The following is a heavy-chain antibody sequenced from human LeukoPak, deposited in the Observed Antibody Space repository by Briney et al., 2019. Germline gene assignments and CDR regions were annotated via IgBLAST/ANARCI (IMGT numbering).Heavy chain of an antibody. V-gene: IGHV4-59*01. CDR2: MYHSGTT. J-gene: IGHJ4*02. D-gene: IGHD1-7*01. CDR3: ARGGRGTGTTDDY. CDR1: GGSISGYY. Sequence: PSETLSLTCTVSGGSISGYYWIWIRQPPGRGLEWIAYMYHSGTTNYNPSLKSRVTMSVDTSKNQFSLKLSSVTAADTAVYYCARGGRGTGTTDDYWGQGTLVTVSS.